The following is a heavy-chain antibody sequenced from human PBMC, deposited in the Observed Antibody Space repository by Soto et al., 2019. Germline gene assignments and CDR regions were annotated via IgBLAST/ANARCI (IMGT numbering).Heavy chain of an antibody. Sequence: SETLSLTCTVSGXTISSWYWSWIRQPPGKGLEWIGYIYYSGSTNCNPSLKSRVTISVDTSKNQFSLKLSSVTAADTAVYYCARRYGSAIDYWGQGTLVTVSS. D-gene: IGHD1-26*01. J-gene: IGHJ4*02. CDR1: GXTISSWY. CDR2: IYYSGST. V-gene: IGHV4-59*08. CDR3: ARRYGSAIDY.